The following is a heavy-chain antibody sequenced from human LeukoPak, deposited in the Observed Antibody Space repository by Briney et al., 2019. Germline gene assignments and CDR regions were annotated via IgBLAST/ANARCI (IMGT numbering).Heavy chain of an antibody. J-gene: IGHJ3*02. Sequence: GESLKISCKGSGYSFTAYWIGWVRRMPGKGLEWMGIIYPHDPDTRYSPSFQGQVTISADKSISTAYLQWSSLKASDTAMYYCARHEGGRPHGIEIWGQGTMVTVSS. D-gene: IGHD3-16*01. CDR3: ARHEGGRPHGIEI. CDR1: GYSFTAYW. V-gene: IGHV5-51*01. CDR2: IYPHDPDT.